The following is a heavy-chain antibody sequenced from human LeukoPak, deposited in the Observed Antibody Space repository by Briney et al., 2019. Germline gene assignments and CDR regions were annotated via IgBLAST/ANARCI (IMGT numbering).Heavy chain of an antibody. Sequence: ASVKVSCKASGYTFTGYYIYWVRQAPGQGLEWMGWINPNSGGTNYAQKFQGRVTMTRDTSISTAYMELSRLRSDDTAVYYCARDNREQWLVIGNWFDPWGQGTLVTVSS. J-gene: IGHJ5*02. CDR3: ARDNREQWLVIGNWFDP. CDR2: INPNSGGT. CDR1: GYTFTGYY. V-gene: IGHV1-2*02. D-gene: IGHD6-19*01.